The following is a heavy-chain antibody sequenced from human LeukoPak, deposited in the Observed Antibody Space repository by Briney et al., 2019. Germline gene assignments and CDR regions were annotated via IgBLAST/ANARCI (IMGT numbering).Heavy chain of an antibody. CDR3: ARERYYYDSSGYYYDHNWFDP. CDR2: INPSGGST. J-gene: IGHJ5*02. D-gene: IGHD3-22*01. Sequence: ASVKVSCKASGYTFTSYYMHWVRQAPGQGLEWMGIINPSGGSTSYAQKFQGRVTMTRDTSTSTVYMELSSLRSEDTAVYYCARERYYYDSSGYYYDHNWFDPWGQGTLVTVSS. CDR1: GYTFTSYY. V-gene: IGHV1-46*01.